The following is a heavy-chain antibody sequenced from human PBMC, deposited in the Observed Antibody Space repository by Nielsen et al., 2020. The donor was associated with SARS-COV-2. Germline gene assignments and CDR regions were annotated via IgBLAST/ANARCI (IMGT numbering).Heavy chain of an antibody. V-gene: IGHV3-33*01. CDR3: ARDRSYCSSTSCYEGAFDI. D-gene: IGHD2-2*01. CDR1: GFTFSSYG. J-gene: IGHJ3*02. Sequence: GESLKISCAASGFTFSSYGMHWVRQAPGKGLEWVAVIWYDGGNKYYADSVKGRFTISRDNSKNTLYLQMNSLRAEDTAVYYCARDRSYCSSTSCYEGAFDIWGQGTMVTVSS. CDR2: IWYDGGNK.